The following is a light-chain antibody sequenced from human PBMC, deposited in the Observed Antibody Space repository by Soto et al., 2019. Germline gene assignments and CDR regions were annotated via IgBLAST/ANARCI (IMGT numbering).Light chain of an antibody. CDR1: SSDIGGYNY. J-gene: IGLJ1*01. CDR3: SSYTSSSALV. Sequence: QSVLTQPASVSGSPGQSITISCTVTSSDIGGYNYVSWYQQHPDKAPKLMIYDVSSRPSGVSTRFSASKSGNTASLTISGLQAEDEADYYCSSYTSSSALVFGTGTKVTVL. CDR2: DVS. V-gene: IGLV2-14*03.